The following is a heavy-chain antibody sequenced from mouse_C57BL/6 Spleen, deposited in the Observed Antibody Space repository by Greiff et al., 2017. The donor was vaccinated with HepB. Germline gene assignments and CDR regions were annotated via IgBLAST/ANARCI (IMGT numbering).Heavy chain of an antibody. D-gene: IGHD2-12*01. CDR2: IYPRSGNT. Sequence: QVQLQQSGAELARPGASVKLSCKASGYTFTSYGISWVKQRTGQGLEWIGEIYPRSGNTYYNEKFKGKATLTADKSSSTAYMELRSLTSEDSAVYFCASEYYKLWDYWGQGTSVTVAS. CDR3: ASEYYKLWDY. J-gene: IGHJ4*01. CDR1: GYTFTSYG. V-gene: IGHV1-81*01.